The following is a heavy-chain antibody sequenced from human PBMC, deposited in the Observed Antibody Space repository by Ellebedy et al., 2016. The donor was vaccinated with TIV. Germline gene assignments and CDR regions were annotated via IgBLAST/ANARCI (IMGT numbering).Heavy chain of an antibody. Sequence: ASVKVSXKASGYTFTSYYMHWVRQAPGQGLEWMGIINPSGGRTSYAQKFQGRVTTTRDTSTSTVYMELSSLRSEDTAVYYCAIRYSSGWSLDYWGQGTLVTVSS. CDR2: INPSGGRT. J-gene: IGHJ4*02. CDR3: AIRYSSGWSLDY. D-gene: IGHD6-19*01. CDR1: GYTFTSYY. V-gene: IGHV1-46*01.